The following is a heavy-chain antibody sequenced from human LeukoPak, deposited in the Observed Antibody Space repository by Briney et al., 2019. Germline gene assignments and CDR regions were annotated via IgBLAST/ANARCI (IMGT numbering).Heavy chain of an antibody. CDR3: ARDLRGRPTVGATGLFIDY. CDR1: GFLFSSYE. CDR2: ISSSGTTI. V-gene: IGHV3-48*03. J-gene: IGHJ4*02. Sequence: AGGSLRLSCAASGFLFSSYEMNWVRQAPGRGLEWIAYISSSGTTIHYADSVKGRFTICRDDAKNSVYLQMDSLSDEDTAVYYCARDLRGRPTVGATGLFIDYWGRGCLVSV. D-gene: IGHD1-26*01.